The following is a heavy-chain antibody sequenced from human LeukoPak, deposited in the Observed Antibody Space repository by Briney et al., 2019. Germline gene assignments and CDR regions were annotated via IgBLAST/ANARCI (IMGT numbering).Heavy chain of an antibody. V-gene: IGHV4-59*12. J-gene: IGHJ4*02. CDR3: ASDYGTPTAYEN. Sequence: PSETLSLTCTVSGGSISSYYWSWIRQPPGKGLEWIGYIYYSGSTNYNPSLKSRVTISVDTSKNQFSLKLNSVTAADTAVYYCASDYGTPTAYENWGQGTLVTVSS. CDR1: GGSISSYY. D-gene: IGHD3-22*01. CDR2: IYYSGST.